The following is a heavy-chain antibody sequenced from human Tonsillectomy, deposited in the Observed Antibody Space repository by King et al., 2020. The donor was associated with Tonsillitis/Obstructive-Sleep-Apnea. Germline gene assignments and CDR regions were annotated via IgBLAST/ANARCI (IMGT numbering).Heavy chain of an antibody. Sequence: VQLQESGPGLVKPSQTLSLTCTVSGGSISSGGYYWSWIRQHPGKGLEWIGYIYYSGSTYYNPSLKSRVTISVDTSKNQFSLKLSSVTAADTAVYYCASAVSSEGPADGDWFDPWGQGTLVTVSS. CDR3: ASAVSSEGPADGDWFDP. V-gene: IGHV4-31*03. J-gene: IGHJ5*02. CDR2: IYYSGST. CDR1: GGSISSGGYY. D-gene: IGHD6-6*01.